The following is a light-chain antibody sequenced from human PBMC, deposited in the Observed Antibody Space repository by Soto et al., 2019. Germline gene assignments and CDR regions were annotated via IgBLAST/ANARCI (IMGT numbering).Light chain of an antibody. CDR1: QSVSSSY. CDR2: VAS. V-gene: IGKV3-20*01. J-gene: IGKJ4*01. Sequence: EIVLTQSPGTLSLSPGERATLSCRASQSVSSSYLAWYQQKHGQAPRQLIYVASSRATGIPDRFSGSGAGTDFTLTITRLEPEDFAVYYCQHYRTSFGGGTRVEIK. CDR3: QHYRTS.